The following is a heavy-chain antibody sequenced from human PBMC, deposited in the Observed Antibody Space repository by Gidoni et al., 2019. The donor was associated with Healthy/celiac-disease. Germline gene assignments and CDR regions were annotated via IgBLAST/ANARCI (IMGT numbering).Heavy chain of an antibody. J-gene: IGHJ2*01. CDR1: GLPFSSYA. CDR2: ISGSGGST. D-gene: IGHD2-15*01. V-gene: IGHV3-23*01. CDR3: AKKAIVVVVAATNWYFDL. Sequence: EVQLLESGGGLVQPGGSLRLSCAASGLPFSSYAMSWVRQAPGKGLEWVSAISGSGGSTYYADSVKGRFTISRDNSKNTLYLQMNSLRAEDTAVYYCAKKAIVVVVAATNWYFDLWGRGTLVTVSS.